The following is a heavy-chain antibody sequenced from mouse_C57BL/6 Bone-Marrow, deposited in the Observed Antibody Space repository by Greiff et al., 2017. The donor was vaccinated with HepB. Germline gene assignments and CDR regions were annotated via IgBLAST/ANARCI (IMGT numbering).Heavy chain of an antibody. V-gene: IGHV5-4*01. J-gene: IGHJ3*01. CDR2: ISDGGSYT. CDR1: GFTFSSYA. CDR3: ARDPSTVVATDWFAY. D-gene: IGHD1-1*01. Sequence: EVKLMESGGGLVKPGGSLKLSCAASGFTFSSYAMSWVRQTPEKRLEWVATISDGGSYTYYPDNVKGRFTISRDNAKNNLYLQMSHLKSEDTAMYYCARDPSTVVATDWFAYGGQGTLVTVSA.